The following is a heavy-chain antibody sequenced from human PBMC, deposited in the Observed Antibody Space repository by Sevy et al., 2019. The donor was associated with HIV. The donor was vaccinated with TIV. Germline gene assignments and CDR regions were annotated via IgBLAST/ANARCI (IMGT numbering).Heavy chain of an antibody. D-gene: IGHD3-22*01. V-gene: IGHV3-23*01. CDR1: GFTFRTYA. Sequence: GGSLRLSCAASGFTFRTYAMSWVRQAPGKGLEWVSDISGSGGDTYYAASVKGRFTISRDNSKNTLYLQMSSLRAGDTAVYYCAKDAYYYDGSGYSMSQWYYGMDVWGQGTTVTVSS. J-gene: IGHJ6*02. CDR3: AKDAYYYDGSGYSMSQWYYGMDV. CDR2: ISGSGGDT.